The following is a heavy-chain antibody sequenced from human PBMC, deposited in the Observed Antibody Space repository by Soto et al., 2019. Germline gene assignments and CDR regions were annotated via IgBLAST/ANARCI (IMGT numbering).Heavy chain of an antibody. V-gene: IGHV4-4*02. CDR1: GDSISSTRW. Sequence: QVQLQESGPGLLKPSGTLSLTCAVSGDSISSTRWWTGLRQPPGKGLEWIGDLLHSGTTNYNPSLKSRVTLSVDKPQNQFSLKLTSVTAADTAIYYCAYSSGWYRHDVWGQGTSVTVSS. D-gene: IGHD6-19*01. CDR3: AYSSGWYRHDV. CDR2: LLHSGTT. J-gene: IGHJ3*01.